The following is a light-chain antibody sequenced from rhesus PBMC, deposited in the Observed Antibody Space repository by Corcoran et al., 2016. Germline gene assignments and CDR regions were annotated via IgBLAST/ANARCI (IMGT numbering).Light chain of an antibody. J-gene: IGKJ4*01. CDR2: YAN. CDR3: QQGNSNPLT. CDR1: QGISSY. Sequence: DIQMSQSPSSLSASVGDRVTITCRASQGISSYLNGDQQQTGKAHKLLIYYANRLARGVPSRFSGSGSGTDFTLTISSLQPEDFATYYCQQGNSNPLTFCGGTKVELK. V-gene: IGKV1-32*02.